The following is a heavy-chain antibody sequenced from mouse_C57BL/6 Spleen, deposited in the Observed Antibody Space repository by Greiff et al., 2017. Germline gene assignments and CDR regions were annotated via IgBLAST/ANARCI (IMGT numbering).Heavy chain of an antibody. CDR1: GYAFSSSW. J-gene: IGHJ2*01. V-gene: IGHV1-82*01. Sequence: VQLQQSGPELVKPGASVKISCKASGYAFSSSWMNWVQQRPGKGLEWIGRIYPGDGDTNYNGKFKGKATLTADKSSSTAYMQLSGLTSEDSAVYFSAREDYRAYWGQGTTLTVSS. D-gene: IGHD2-14*01. CDR2: IYPGDGDT. CDR3: AREDYRAY.